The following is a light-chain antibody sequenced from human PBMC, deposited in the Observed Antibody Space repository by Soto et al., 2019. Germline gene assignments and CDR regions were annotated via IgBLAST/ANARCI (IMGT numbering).Light chain of an antibody. Sequence: EIVLTQSPGTLSLSPGERATLSCRASQSVSSSYLAWYQQKPGQAPRLLIYAASSRATGIPDRFSGSGSGTDLTLNISRLEPEDFAVYYCQQYGSSPLYTFGQGTKLESK. CDR2: AAS. CDR3: QQYGSSPLYT. V-gene: IGKV3-20*01. CDR1: QSVSSSY. J-gene: IGKJ2*01.